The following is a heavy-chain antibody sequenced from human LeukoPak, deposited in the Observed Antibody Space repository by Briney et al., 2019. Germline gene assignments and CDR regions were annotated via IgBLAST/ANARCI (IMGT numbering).Heavy chain of an antibody. CDR2: INPNSGGT. V-gene: IGHV1-2*02. Sequence: ASVKVSCKASGYTFTGYYMHWVRQAPGQGLEWMGWINPNSGGTNYAQKFQGRVTMTRDTSISTAYMELSRLRSDDTAVYYCARAIAARRALYGLHWGQGTLVTVSS. D-gene: IGHD6-6*01. CDR3: ARAIAARRALYGLH. J-gene: IGHJ4*02. CDR1: GYTFTGYY.